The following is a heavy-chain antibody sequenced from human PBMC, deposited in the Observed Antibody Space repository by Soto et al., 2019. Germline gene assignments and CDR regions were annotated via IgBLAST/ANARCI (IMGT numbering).Heavy chain of an antibody. Sequence: EVQLVQSGAEVKKPGESLKISCKGSGYSFTSYWIGWVRQMPGKGLEWMGIIYPGDSDTRYSPSFQGQVTISADKSISTAYLQWSSLKASDTAMYYCARVRGKSSSWTPGPDAFDIWGQGTMVTVSS. CDR1: GYSFTSYW. CDR2: IYPGDSDT. V-gene: IGHV5-51*01. D-gene: IGHD6-13*01. CDR3: ARVRGKSSSWTPGPDAFDI. J-gene: IGHJ3*02.